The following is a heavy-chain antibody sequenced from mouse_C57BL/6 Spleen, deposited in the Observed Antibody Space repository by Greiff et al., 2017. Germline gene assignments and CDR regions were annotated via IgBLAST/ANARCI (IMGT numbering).Heavy chain of an antibody. Sequence: QVQLQQSGPGLVAPSQSLSITCTVSGFSLTSYAISWVRQPPGKGLEWLGVIWTGGGTNYNSALKSRLSISKDNSKSQVFLKMNSLQTDDTARYYCAREGSTVVATGYYYAMDYWGQGTSVTVSS. D-gene: IGHD1-1*01. CDR1: GFSLTSYA. V-gene: IGHV2-9-1*01. CDR2: IWTGGGT. CDR3: AREGSTVVATGYYYAMDY. J-gene: IGHJ4*01.